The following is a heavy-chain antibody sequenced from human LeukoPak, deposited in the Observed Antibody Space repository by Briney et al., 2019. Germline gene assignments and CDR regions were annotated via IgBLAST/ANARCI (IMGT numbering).Heavy chain of an antibody. CDR1: AFTFSSYW. Sequence: PGGSLRLSCATSAFTFSSYWMSWVRQAPGKGLEWVANIKQDGSEKYYVDSVKGRFTISRDNAKNSLYLKMNSLRAEDTAVSYCARENPRGYGDSTPSDYWGQGTLVTVSS. V-gene: IGHV3-7*01. CDR3: ARENPRGYGDSTPSDY. CDR2: IKQDGSEK. D-gene: IGHD4-17*01. J-gene: IGHJ4*02.